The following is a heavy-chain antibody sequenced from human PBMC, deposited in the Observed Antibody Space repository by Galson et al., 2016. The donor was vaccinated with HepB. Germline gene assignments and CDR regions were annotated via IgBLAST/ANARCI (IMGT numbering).Heavy chain of an antibody. CDR1: GFTFTSFS. D-gene: IGHD2-2*01. J-gene: IGHJ6*02. CDR2: ISSSSGTI. CDR3: ARGTQRRTSCSRRQVYYYGLDV. V-gene: IGHV3-48*02. Sequence: SLRLSCAVSGFTFTSFSMNWVRQAPGKGLEWISFISSSSGTIHYADSVKGRLTISRDNARNSLYLQVNSLRDEDTAVYYCARGTQRRTSCSRRQVYYYGLDVWGQGTTVTVSS.